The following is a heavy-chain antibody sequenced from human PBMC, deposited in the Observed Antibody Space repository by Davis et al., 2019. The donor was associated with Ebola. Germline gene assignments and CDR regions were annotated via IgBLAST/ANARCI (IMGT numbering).Heavy chain of an antibody. CDR2: ISYDGSNK. CDR1: GFTFSSYG. Sequence: PGGSLRLSCAASGFTFSSYGMHWVRQAPGKGLEWVAVISYDGSNKYYADSVKGRFTISRDNSKNTLYLQMNSLRAEDTAVYYCARGVLEVVDIAAAGTGWFDPWGQGTLVTVSS. D-gene: IGHD6-13*01. CDR3: ARGVLEVVDIAAAGTGWFDP. J-gene: IGHJ5*02. V-gene: IGHV3-30*03.